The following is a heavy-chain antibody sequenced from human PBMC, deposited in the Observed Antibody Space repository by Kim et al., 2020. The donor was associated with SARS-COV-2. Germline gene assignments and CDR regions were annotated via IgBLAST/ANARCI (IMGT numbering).Heavy chain of an antibody. CDR3: AKEGGSLLKVYGVVV. Sequence: GGSLRLSCAASGFTFNNYAMSWVRQAPGKGLEWVSSISYTGANTFYADSVKGRFTISRDNSKNTVYLQMNGLRADDTALYYCAKEGGSLLKVYGVVVWGQGATVTVS. J-gene: IGHJ6*02. D-gene: IGHD2-15*01. CDR1: GFTFNNYA. V-gene: IGHV3-23*01. CDR2: ISYTGANT.